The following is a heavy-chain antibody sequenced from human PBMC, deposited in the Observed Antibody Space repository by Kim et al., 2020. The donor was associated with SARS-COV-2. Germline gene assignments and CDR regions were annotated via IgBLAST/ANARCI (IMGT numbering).Heavy chain of an antibody. J-gene: IGHJ4*02. D-gene: IGHD3-22*01. CDR1: GGSFSGYY. CDR2: INHSGST. CDR3: ARGYDSSGYYQR. Sequence: SETLSLTCAVYGGSFSGYYWSWIRQPPGKGLEWIGEINHSGSTNYNPSLKSRVTISVDTSKNQFSLKLSSVTAADTAVYYCARGYDSSGYYQRWGQGTLVTVSS. V-gene: IGHV4-34*01.